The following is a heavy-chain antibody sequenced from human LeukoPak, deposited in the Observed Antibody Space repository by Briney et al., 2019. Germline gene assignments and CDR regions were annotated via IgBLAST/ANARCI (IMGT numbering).Heavy chain of an antibody. J-gene: IGHJ4*02. D-gene: IGHD2-21*01. CDR2: ISYDGSNK. CDR1: GFTFSSYG. CDR3: ARDRSLRAIGVAY. V-gene: IGHV3-30*03. Sequence: PGGSLRLSCAASGFTFSSYGMHWVRQAPGKGLEWVAVISYDGSNKYYADSVKGRFTISRDNSKNTLYLQVNSLRAEDTAVYYCARDRSLRAIGVAYWGQGTLVIVSS.